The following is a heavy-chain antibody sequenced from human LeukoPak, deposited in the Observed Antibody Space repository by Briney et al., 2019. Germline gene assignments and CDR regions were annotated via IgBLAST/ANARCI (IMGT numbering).Heavy chain of an antibody. J-gene: IGHJ5*02. D-gene: IGHD6-19*01. CDR2: IIPILGIA. CDR3: ARVSGTTEVAGYNWFDP. Sequence: SVKVSCKASGGTFSSYAISWVRQAPGQGLEWMGRIIPILGIANYAQKFQGRVTITADKSTSTAYMELSSLRPEDTAVYYCARVSGTTEVAGYNWFDPWGQGTLVTVSS. V-gene: IGHV1-69*04. CDR1: GGTFSSYA.